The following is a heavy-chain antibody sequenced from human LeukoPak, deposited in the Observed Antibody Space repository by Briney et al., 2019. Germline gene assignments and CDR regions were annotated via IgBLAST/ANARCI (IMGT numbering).Heavy chain of an antibody. Sequence: SETLSLTCTVSGYSISSGYYWGWIRQPPGKGLEWIGSIYHSGSTYYNPSLKSRVTISVDTSKNQFSLKLSSVTAADTAVYYCARQDYGDYDVDCWGQGTPVTVSS. CDR1: GYSISSGYY. V-gene: IGHV4-38-2*02. CDR2: IYHSGST. D-gene: IGHD4-17*01. J-gene: IGHJ4*02. CDR3: ARQDYGDYDVDC.